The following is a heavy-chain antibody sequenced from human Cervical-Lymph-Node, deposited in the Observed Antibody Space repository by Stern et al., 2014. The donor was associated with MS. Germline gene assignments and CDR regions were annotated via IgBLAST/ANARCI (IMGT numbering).Heavy chain of an antibody. Sequence: VQLVESGGGVVQPGRSLRLSCAASGFTFSNFAMNWFRQSPDKGLQWLAAISTDGSATNYADSVKGLFTISRDNSKDTLYLEMNSLTTDDTAVFYCARDLGYWGQGTLVTVSS. J-gene: IGHJ4*02. CDR3: ARDLGY. V-gene: IGHV3-30-3*01. CDR2: ISTDGSAT. CDR1: GFTFSNFA.